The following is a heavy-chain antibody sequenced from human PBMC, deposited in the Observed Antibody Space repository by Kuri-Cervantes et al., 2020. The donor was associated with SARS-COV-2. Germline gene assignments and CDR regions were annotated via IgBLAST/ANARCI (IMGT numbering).Heavy chain of an antibody. CDR1: GGTFSSYA. CDR2: IIPIFGTA. V-gene: IGHV1-69*13. Sequence: SVKVSCKASGGTFSSYAISWVRQAPGQGLEWMGGIIPIFGTANYAQKFQGRVTITADESTSTAYMELSSPRSEDTAVYYCASKVTVTTPPDYYYYMDVWGKGTTVTVSS. D-gene: IGHD4-11*01. J-gene: IGHJ6*03. CDR3: ASKVTVTTPPDYYYYMDV.